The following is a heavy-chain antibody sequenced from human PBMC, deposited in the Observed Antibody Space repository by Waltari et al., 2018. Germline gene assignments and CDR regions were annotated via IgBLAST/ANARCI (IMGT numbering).Heavy chain of an antibody. Sequence: QVQLQESGPGLVKPSETLSLTCTVSGGSISSHYWSWIRQPPGKGLEWIGYIYYSGSTNYNPSLKSRVTISVDTSKNQFSLKLSSVTAADTAVYYCARIPLPYSSSWYVDYWGQGTLVTVSS. D-gene: IGHD6-13*01. V-gene: IGHV4-59*08. CDR1: GGSISSHY. CDR3: ARIPLPYSSSWYVDY. J-gene: IGHJ4*02. CDR2: IYYSGST.